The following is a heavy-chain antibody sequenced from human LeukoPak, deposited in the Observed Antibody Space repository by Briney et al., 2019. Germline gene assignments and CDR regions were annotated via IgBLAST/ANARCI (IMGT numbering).Heavy chain of an antibody. CDR3: ARGSGDCFDY. CDR2: IYTSGGT. V-gene: IGHV4-4*07. J-gene: IGHJ4*02. D-gene: IGHD2-15*01. Sequence: PSETLSLTCTVSGGSISNYYWSWIRQPAEKGLEWIGRIYTSGGTNYSPSLKSRVTMSVDTSKNQFSLKLSSVTAADTAVYYCARGSGDCFDYWGQGTLVTVSS. CDR1: GGSISNYY.